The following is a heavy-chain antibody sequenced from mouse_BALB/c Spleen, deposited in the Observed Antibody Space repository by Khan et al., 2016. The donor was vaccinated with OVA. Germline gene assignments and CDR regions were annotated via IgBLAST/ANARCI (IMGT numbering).Heavy chain of an antibody. J-gene: IGHJ3*01. CDR3: ARSGYFAWFAY. V-gene: IGHV14-1*02. CDR1: GFNIKDYY. CDR2: IDPENGET. Sequence: VQLKQSGAELVRPGALVKLSCKASGFNIKDYYMHWVKQRPEQGLEWLGWIDPENGETVYDPKFQGKANITADTSSNTAYLQLSSLTSEDTAVYYCARSGYFAWFAYWGQGTLVTVSA.